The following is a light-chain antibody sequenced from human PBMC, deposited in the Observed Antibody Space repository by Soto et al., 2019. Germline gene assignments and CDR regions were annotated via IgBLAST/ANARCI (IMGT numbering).Light chain of an antibody. CDR1: SSDVGGYSY. J-gene: IGLJ2*01. CDR2: EVT. V-gene: IGLV2-14*01. CDR3: SSYTGRTTRVV. Sequence: QSALTQPASVSGSPGQSITISCTGTSSDVGGYSYVSWYQQHPGKAPKLMIYEVTNRPSGVSNRFSGSKSGNTASLSISGLQAEDEADYYCSSYTGRTTRVVFGGGTKLTVL.